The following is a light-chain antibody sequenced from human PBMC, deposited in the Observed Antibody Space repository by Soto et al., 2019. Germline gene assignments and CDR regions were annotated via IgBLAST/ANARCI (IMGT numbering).Light chain of an antibody. V-gene: IGKV1-27*01. CDR3: QKYSAVPT. Sequence: DIQMTQSPSSLSASVGDRVTITCRASPAIYNSLAWYQKKPGKVPTLLISAATTLHSGVPSRGSGSGSGTDFTLTSSSLQPDDVATYYCQKYSAVPTFGGGTKVEI. CDR2: AAT. J-gene: IGKJ4*01. CDR1: PAIYNS.